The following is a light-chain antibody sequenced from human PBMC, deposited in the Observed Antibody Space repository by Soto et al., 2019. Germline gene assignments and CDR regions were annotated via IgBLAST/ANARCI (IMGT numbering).Light chain of an antibody. V-gene: IGLV2-14*01. J-gene: IGLJ1*01. CDR3: SSYTTISSYV. CDR1: SSDVGHYNY. CDR2: DVS. Sequence: QSVLTQPASVSGSPGQSITISCTGTSSDVGHYNYVSWYQQEPGKAPKLMIYDVSKRPSGVSDRFSGSKSGNTASLTISGLQAEDEADYYCSSYTTISSYVFGTGTKLTVL.